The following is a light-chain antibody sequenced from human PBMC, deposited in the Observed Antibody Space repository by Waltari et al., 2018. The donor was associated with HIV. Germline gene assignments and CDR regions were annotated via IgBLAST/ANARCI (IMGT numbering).Light chain of an antibody. Sequence: DIQMTQSPSSLSVSVGDRVTITCRASQSISSYLNWYQQKPGKAPKLLIYAASSLQSGVPSRFSGSGSGTDFTLTISSLQPEDFATYYCQQSYSMVTFGGGTKVEIK. V-gene: IGKV1-39*01. CDR1: QSISSY. CDR2: AAS. CDR3: QQSYSMVT. J-gene: IGKJ4*01.